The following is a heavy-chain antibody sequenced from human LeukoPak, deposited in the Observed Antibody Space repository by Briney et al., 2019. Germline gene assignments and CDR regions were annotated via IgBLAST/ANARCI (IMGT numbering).Heavy chain of an antibody. Sequence: SETLSLTCTVSGGSISSGDYYWSWIRQPPGKGLEWIGYIYYSGSTYYNPFLKSRVTISVDTSKNQFSLKLSSVTAADTAVYYCARVLPLYYHFDYWGQGTLVTVSS. J-gene: IGHJ4*02. CDR3: ARVLPLYYHFDY. D-gene: IGHD5-18*01. V-gene: IGHV4-30-4*01. CDR2: IYYSGST. CDR1: GGSISSGDYY.